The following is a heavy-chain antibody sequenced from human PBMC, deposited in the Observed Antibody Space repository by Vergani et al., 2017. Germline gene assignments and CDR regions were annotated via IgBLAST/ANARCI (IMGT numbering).Heavy chain of an antibody. D-gene: IGHD6-19*01. J-gene: IGHJ6*03. CDR3: ARARAVAGTMDYYYYMDV. Sequence: QVQLQESGPGLVKPSETLSLTCTVSGGSISSYYWSWIRQPPGKGLEWIGYIYYSGSTNYNPSLKSRVTISVDTSKNQFSLKLSSVTAADTAVYYCARARAVAGTMDYYYYMDVWGKGTTVTVSS. CDR2: IYYSGST. CDR1: GGSISSYY. V-gene: IGHV4-59*01.